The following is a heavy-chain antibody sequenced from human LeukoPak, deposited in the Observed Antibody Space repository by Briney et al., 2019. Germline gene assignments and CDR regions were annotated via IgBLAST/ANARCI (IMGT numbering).Heavy chain of an antibody. CDR3: ARHPSEVQDY. J-gene: IGHJ4*02. D-gene: IGHD2-2*01. CDR1: GGSISSYY. CDR2: IYYSGST. V-gene: IGHV4-59*08. Sequence: MASETLSLTCTVSGGSISSYYWSWIRQPPGKGLEWIGYIYYSGSTNYNPSLKSRVTISVDTSKNQFSLKLSSVTAADTAVYYCARHPSEVQDYWGQGTLVTVSS.